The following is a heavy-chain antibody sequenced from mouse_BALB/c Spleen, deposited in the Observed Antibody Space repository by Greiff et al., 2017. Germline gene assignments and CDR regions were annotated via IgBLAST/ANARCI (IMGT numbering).Heavy chain of an antibody. D-gene: IGHD4-1*01. CDR1: GFTFSSYG. J-gene: IGHJ3*01. CDR3: ARRVGRGEAWFAY. Sequence: DVQLVESAGDLVKPGGSLKLSCAASGFTFSSYGMSWVRQTPDKRLEWVATISSGGSYTYYPDSVKGRFTISRDNAKNTLYLQMSSLKSEDTAMYYCARRVGRGEAWFAYWGQGTLVTVSA. CDR2: ISSGGSYT. V-gene: IGHV5-6*01.